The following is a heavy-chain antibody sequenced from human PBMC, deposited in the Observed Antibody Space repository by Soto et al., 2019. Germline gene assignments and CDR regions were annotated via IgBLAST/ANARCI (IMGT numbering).Heavy chain of an antibody. D-gene: IGHD2-21*01. CDR2: IIPMLGVR. CDR1: GGTFNTYS. Sequence: QVQLVQSGAEVKKLGSSVKVSCKDSGGTFNTYSMFWVRQAPGQGLEWMGRIIPMLGVRNYAQRFQDRVTITADKATATVHMELSSLRSEDTALYYCTIGSWSGEVFDIWGQGTMVTVSS. J-gene: IGHJ3*02. V-gene: IGHV1-69*02. CDR3: TIGSWSGEVFDI.